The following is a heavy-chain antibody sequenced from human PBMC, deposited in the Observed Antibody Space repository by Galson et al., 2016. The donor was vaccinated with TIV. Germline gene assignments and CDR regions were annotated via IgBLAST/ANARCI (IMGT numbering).Heavy chain of an antibody. D-gene: IGHD1-1*01. V-gene: IGHV3-7*01. J-gene: IGHJ4*02. CDR1: GFTFSRHW. CDR2: IKQDGDYK. Sequence: SLRLSCAASGFTFSRHWMSWVRQAPGKGLEWVANIKQDGDYKYYVDSVKGRFTISRDNAKNSLSLQMNSLRAEDTAVYYCARGNDPGATYSLDYLGKGTLVTVSS. CDR3: ARGNDPGATYSLDY.